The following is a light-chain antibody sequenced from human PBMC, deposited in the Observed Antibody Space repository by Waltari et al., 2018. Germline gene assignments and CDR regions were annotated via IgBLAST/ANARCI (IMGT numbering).Light chain of an antibody. Sequence: DIVMTQTPLSLPVTPGEPASIPCRPSQSLLHTDGYTYLDWYLQKPGQSPQLLIYGGSNRASGVPDRFSGSGSGTDFTLKISKVEAEDVGVYYCMQHKALPYSFGQGTKVEIK. CDR3: MQHKALPYS. V-gene: IGKV2-40*01. CDR2: GGS. CDR1: QSLLHTDGYTY. J-gene: IGKJ2*03.